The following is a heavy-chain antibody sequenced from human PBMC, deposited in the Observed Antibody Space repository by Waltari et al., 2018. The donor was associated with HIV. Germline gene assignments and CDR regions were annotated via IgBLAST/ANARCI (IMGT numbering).Heavy chain of an antibody. D-gene: IGHD3-16*02. J-gene: IGHJ3*02. CDR1: GFAFYPYE. V-gene: IGHV3-48*03. CDR2: ISSNGGAI. CDR3: ARDDLIVRRPFGI. Sequence: DVQLVESGGELVQIGWSLRLSCAGSGFAFYPYEMNWVRQAPGKGLEWIAYISSNGGAIHYADSVRGRFTISRDNAKSSLYLQMNSLRGEDTAIYYCARDDLIVRRPFGIWGQGTMVTV.